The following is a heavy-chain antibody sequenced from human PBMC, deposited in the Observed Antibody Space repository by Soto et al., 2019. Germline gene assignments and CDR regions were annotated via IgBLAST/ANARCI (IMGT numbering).Heavy chain of an antibody. Sequence: ASVKVSCTASGYTFTDYHIHWVRQAPGQGLEFMGWINANNGGAGSAQQFQGRVTVTRDTSITTVYMELSNLRSDDTAVYYCARGGGSGTLHTSYNWFDCWGEVTLVTVSS. CDR3: ARGGGSGTLHTSYNWFDC. D-gene: IGHD6-25*01. V-gene: IGHV1-2*02. CDR2: INANNGGA. J-gene: IGHJ5*01. CDR1: GYTFTDYH.